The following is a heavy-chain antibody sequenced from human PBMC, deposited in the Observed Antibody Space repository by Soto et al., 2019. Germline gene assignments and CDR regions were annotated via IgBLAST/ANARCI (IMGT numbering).Heavy chain of an antibody. CDR2: ISAGNGVT. CDR3: ARGSSSWSVGNGAYNGMDV. D-gene: IGHD2-2*01. V-gene: IGHV1-3*01. J-gene: IGHJ6*02. CDR1: VYSLSGYG. Sequence: GXSVKVSCKASVYSLSGYGIHWVRQAPGQRPEGMGWISAGNGVTKFSQQFQGRVATIRDIAASTAYMELKSLTSADTAVYYFARGSSSWSVGNGAYNGMDVWGQGTTVTGSS.